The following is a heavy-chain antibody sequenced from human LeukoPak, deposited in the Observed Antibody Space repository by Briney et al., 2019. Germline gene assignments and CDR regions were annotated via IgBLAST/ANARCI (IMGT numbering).Heavy chain of an antibody. D-gene: IGHD4-17*01. CDR3: ARHGADDYGHD. Sequence: GEALQISSEAAGGSFITYWISWGRQMPGRGLEWMGRIDPNDSHTKYSPSFQGHVTISADKSISTAYLQWSSLQPSYTAVYYCARHGADDYGHDWGKGTLVTVSS. CDR1: GGSFITYW. V-gene: IGHV5-10-1*01. CDR2: IDPNDSHT. J-gene: IGHJ4*02.